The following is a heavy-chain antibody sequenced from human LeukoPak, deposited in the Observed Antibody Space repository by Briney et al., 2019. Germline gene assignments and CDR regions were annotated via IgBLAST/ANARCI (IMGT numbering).Heavy chain of an antibody. V-gene: IGHV4-4*07. CDR1: GGSISSYY. CDR3: ARDRGSGWSYSFDY. J-gene: IGHJ4*02. Sequence: SETLSLTCTVSGGSISSYYWSWIRQPAGKGLEWIGRIYTSGSTNYNPSLKSRVTMSVDTSKNQFSLKLSSVTAADTAVYYCARDRGSGWSYSFDYWGQGTLVTVSS. CDR2: IYTSGST. D-gene: IGHD6-19*01.